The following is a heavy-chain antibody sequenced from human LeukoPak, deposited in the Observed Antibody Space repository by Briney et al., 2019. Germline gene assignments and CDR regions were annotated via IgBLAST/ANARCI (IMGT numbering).Heavy chain of an antibody. CDR3: AKFAHCSGSTCYGVDY. Sequence: GGSLRLSCAASGFNFNYFYMNWVRQAPGRGLEWVSSISSSSSDIFYAVSVKGRFTISRDNAKNSLYLQMSSLRAEDTAVYFCAKFAHCSGSTCYGVDYWGQGIPVTVSS. V-gene: IGHV3-21*01. D-gene: IGHD2-2*01. CDR2: ISSSSSDI. CDR1: GFNFNYFY. J-gene: IGHJ4*02.